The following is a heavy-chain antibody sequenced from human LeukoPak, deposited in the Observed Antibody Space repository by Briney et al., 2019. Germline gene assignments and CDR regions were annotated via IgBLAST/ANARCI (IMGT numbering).Heavy chain of an antibody. J-gene: IGHJ4*02. CDR1: GGSISSSSYY. D-gene: IGHD6-13*01. CDR3: ARHSYSSSWFDY. Sequence: SETLSLTCTASGGSISSSSYYWGWIRQPPGKGLEWIGSIYYSGSTYYNPSLKSRVTISVDTSKNQFSLKLSSVTAADTAVYYCARHSYSSSWFDYWGQGTLVTVSS. CDR2: IYYSGST. V-gene: IGHV4-39*01.